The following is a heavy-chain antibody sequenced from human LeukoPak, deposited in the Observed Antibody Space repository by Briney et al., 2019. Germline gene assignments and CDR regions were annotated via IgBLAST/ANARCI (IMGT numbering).Heavy chain of an antibody. D-gene: IGHD3-16*01. CDR3: AREVWEADAFDI. J-gene: IGHJ3*02. CDR2: FYADGST. Sequence: PSETLSLTCTVSGGSISSYYWSWIRQPAGKGLEWTGRFYADGSTHYNPSLKSRVTMSIDTSKNQFSLKLTFVTAADTAVYYCAREVWEADAFDIWGQGTVVTVSS. CDR1: GGSISSYY. V-gene: IGHV4-4*07.